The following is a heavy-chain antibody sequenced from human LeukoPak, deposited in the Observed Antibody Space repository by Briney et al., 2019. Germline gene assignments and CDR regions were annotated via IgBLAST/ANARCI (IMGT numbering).Heavy chain of an antibody. CDR2: INHSGST. CDR1: GGSFSGYY. CDR3: ATQTVGATSGRAFDI. Sequence: SETLSLTCAVYGGSFSGYYWSWIRQPPGKGLEWIGEINHSGSTNYNPSLKSRVTISVDTSKNQFSLKLSSVTAADTAVYYCATQTVGATSGRAFDIWGQGTMVTVPS. V-gene: IGHV4-34*01. J-gene: IGHJ3*02. D-gene: IGHD1-26*01.